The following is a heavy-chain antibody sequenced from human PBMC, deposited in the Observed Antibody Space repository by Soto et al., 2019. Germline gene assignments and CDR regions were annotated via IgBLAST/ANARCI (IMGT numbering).Heavy chain of an antibody. Sequence: GGSLRLSCAASGFSFSTYGMHWVRQAPGKGLEWMAVISNDGSIKYYADSVKGRFTISRDNSKDTLFLQMNSLRGEDTAVYYCAKVVRANTMSSNFYYYSGMDVWGQGTTVTVSS. CDR1: GFSFSTYG. CDR2: ISNDGSIK. CDR3: AKVVRANTMSSNFYYYSGMDV. V-gene: IGHV3-30*18. D-gene: IGHD6-6*01. J-gene: IGHJ6*02.